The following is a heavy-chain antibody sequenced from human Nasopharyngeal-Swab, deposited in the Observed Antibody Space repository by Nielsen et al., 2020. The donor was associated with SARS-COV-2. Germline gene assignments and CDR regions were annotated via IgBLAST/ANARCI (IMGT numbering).Heavy chain of an antibody. V-gene: IGHV3-53*01. D-gene: IGHD3-10*01. CDR1: GFTVSSNY. J-gene: IGHJ4*02. CDR3: AKGLGVRGVIGQYYFDY. Sequence: GESLKISCAASGFTVSSNYMSWVRQAPGKGLEWVSVIYSGGSTYYADSVKGRFTISRDNSKNTLYLQMNSLRAEDTAVYYCAKGLGVRGVIGQYYFDYWGQGTLVTVSS. CDR2: IYSGGST.